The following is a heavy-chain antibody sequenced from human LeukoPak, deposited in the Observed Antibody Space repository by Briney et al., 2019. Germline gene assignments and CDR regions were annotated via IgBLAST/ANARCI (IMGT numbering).Heavy chain of an antibody. Sequence: GGSLRLSCAASGFTFSSCWMSWVRQAPGKGLEWVANIKRDGSEKYYVDSVKGRFTISRDNAKNSLYLQMNSPRAEDTAVYYCARAYMITFGGDYWGQGTLVTVSS. CDR2: IKRDGSEK. D-gene: IGHD3-16*01. CDR3: ARAYMITFGGDY. J-gene: IGHJ4*02. CDR1: GFTFSSCW. V-gene: IGHV3-7*03.